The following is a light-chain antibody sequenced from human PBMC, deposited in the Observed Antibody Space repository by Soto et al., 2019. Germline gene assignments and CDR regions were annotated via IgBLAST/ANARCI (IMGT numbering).Light chain of an antibody. CDR3: QQYGSTPWT. J-gene: IGKJ1*01. Sequence: VVLTQFPGTLSLSPGETATLSCGASQRVSNNFLGWYQQKPGLPPRLLIYDATSRANGIPEKFSGRGSGTHFTLTITRLEPEDFAVYYCQQYGSTPWTFGLGTKVEMK. V-gene: IGKV3D-20*01. CDR1: QRVSNNF. CDR2: DAT.